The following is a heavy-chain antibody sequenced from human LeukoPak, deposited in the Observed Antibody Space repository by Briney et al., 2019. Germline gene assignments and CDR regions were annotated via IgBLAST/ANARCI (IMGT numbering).Heavy chain of an antibody. CDR3: ATRLGPSDY. CDR1: GFTVSNNS. J-gene: IGHJ4*02. V-gene: IGHV3-53*01. CDR2: IYSGGST. Sequence: GGSLRLSCAASGFTVSNNSMTWVRQAPGKGLEWVSVIYSGGSTYYADSVRGRFTISRDNSKNTVLLQMNSLRAEDTAFYYCATRLGPSDYWGQGTLVTVSS.